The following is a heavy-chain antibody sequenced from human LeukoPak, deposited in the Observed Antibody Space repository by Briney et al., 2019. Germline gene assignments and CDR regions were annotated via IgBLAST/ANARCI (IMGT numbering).Heavy chain of an antibody. CDR2: INSDGSST. D-gene: IGHD3-3*01. J-gene: IGHJ6*02. CDR1: GFTFSSYG. V-gene: IGHV3-74*01. Sequence: GRSLRLSCAASGFTFSSYGMHWVRQAPGKGLVWVSRINSDGSSTSYADSVKGRFTISRDNAKNTLYLQMNSLRAEDTAVYYCARAGGKYDFWSAPLYYGMDVWGQGTTVTVSS. CDR3: ARAGGKYDFWSAPLYYGMDV.